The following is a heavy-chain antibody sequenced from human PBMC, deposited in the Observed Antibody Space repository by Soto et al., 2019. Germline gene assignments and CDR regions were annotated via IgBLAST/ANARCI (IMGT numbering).Heavy chain of an antibody. CDR3: ARRSGWYYFDY. J-gene: IGHJ4*02. CDR1: GGSISSSSYY. V-gene: IGHV4-39*01. D-gene: IGHD6-19*01. Sequence: SETLSLTCTVSGGSISSSSYYWGWIRQPPGKGLEWIGSIYYSGSTYHNPSLKSRVTISVDTSKNQFSLKLSSVTAADTAVYYCARRSGWYYFDYWGQGTLVTVS. CDR2: IYYSGST.